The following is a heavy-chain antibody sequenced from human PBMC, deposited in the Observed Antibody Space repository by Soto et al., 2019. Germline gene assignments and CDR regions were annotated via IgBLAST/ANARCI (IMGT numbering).Heavy chain of an antibody. CDR1: GFTFSSYG. CDR3: AKSGSEPFDP. CDR2: ISYDGSNK. Sequence: VQLVESGGGVVQPGRSLRLSCAASGFTFSSYGMHWVRQAPGKGLEWVAVISYDGSNKYYADSVKGRFTISRDNSKNTLYLQMNSLRAEDTAVYYCAKSGSEPFDPWGQGTLVTVSS. D-gene: IGHD3-10*01. V-gene: IGHV3-30*18. J-gene: IGHJ5*02.